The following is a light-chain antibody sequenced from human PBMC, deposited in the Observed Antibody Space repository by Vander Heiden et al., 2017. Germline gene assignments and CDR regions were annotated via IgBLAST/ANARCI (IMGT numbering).Light chain of an antibody. V-gene: IGLV2-8*01. CDR1: STSVGGYNY. J-gene: IGLJ2*01. CDR3: TSYAGSDTLV. CDR2: EVT. Sequence: QSALTQPPSASPSPGQSVTISCTGTSTSVGGYNYVSWYQHHPGRAPELMIYEVTKRPSGVPARFSGSKSGNTASLTVSGLQADDEADYYCTSYAGSDTLVFGGGTKLTVL.